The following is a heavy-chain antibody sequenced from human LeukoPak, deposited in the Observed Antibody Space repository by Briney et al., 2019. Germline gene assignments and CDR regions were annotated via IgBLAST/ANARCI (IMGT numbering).Heavy chain of an antibody. CDR3: TRAQTGFTSGWNIFGY. D-gene: IGHD6-19*01. J-gene: IGHJ4*02. V-gene: IGHV3-66*01. Sequence: GGSLRLSCAASGFIVTNSSISWVRQAPGKGLEWVSVIYGDGSTFYADAAKGRFTISRDVSRNMVYLQVNGLTAADTAVYYCTRAQTGFTSGWNIFGYWGQGALVTVSS. CDR2: IYGDGST. CDR1: GFIVTNSS.